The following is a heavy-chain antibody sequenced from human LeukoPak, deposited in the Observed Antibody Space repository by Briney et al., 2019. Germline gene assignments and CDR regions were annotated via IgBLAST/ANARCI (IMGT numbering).Heavy chain of an antibody. D-gene: IGHD3-10*02. Sequence: GGSLRLSCAASGFTFSSYSMNWVRQAPGKGLEWVSAISSSSSYIYYADSVKGRFTISRDNAKNSLYLQMNSLGAEDTAVYYCAELGITKIGGVWGKGATVTISS. CDR3: AELGITKIGGV. V-gene: IGHV3-21*01. J-gene: IGHJ6*04. CDR1: GFTFSSYS. CDR2: ISSSSSYI.